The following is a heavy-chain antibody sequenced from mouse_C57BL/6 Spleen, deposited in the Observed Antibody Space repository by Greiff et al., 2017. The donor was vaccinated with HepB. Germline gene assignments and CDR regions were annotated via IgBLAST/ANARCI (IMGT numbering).Heavy chain of an antibody. D-gene: IGHD2-2*01. V-gene: IGHV1-82*01. Sequence: QVQLQQSGPELVKPGASVKISCKASGYAFSSSWLNWVKQRPGKGLEWIGRIYPGDGDTNYNGKFKGKATLTADKSSSTAYMQLSSLTSEDSAVYFCARGLMVTYYFDYWGQGTTLTVSS. CDR2: IYPGDGDT. J-gene: IGHJ2*01. CDR3: ARGLMVTYYFDY. CDR1: GYAFSSSW.